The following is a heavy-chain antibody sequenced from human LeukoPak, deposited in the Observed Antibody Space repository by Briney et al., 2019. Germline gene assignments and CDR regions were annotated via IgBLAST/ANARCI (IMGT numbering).Heavy chain of an antibody. V-gene: IGHV3-7*05. CDR1: GFSFSAYW. D-gene: IGHD1-1*01. J-gene: IGHJ4*02. Sequence: GGSLRLSCAASGFSFSAYWMSWVRQAPGKGLEWVANIKVDGTEKYYVDSVKGRFTISRDNAKNSLSLQMSGLRAEDTAVYYCARDWNGSGTAFDHWGQGTLVTVSP. CDR3: ARDWNGSGTAFDH. CDR2: IKVDGTEK.